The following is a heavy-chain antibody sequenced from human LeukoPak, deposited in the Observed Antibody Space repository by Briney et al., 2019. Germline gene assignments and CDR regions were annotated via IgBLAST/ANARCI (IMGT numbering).Heavy chain of an antibody. V-gene: IGHV1-18*01. CDR1: GYTFTSYG. D-gene: IGHD6-19*01. Sequence: ASVTVSCKASGYTFTSYGISWVRQAPGQGLEWMGWISPYNGNTNYAQKLQDRVTMTTDTSTTTAYMELRSLRSDDTAVYYCARGSISSGWYGYWGQGTLVTVSS. J-gene: IGHJ4*02. CDR3: ARGSISSGWYGY. CDR2: ISPYNGNT.